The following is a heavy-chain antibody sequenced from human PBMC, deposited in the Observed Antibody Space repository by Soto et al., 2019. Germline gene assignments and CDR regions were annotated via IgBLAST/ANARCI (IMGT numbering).Heavy chain of an antibody. Sequence: GESLKISCKGSGYSFAGYWITWVRQKPGKGLEWMGRIDPSDSQTYYSPSFRGHVTISVTKSTTTVFLQWRSLRASDTAMYYCARQIYDSDTGPNFQYYFDSWGQGTPVTVSS. D-gene: IGHD3-22*01. CDR2: IDPSDSQT. CDR3: ARQIYDSDTGPNFQYYFDS. CDR1: GYSFAGYW. J-gene: IGHJ4*02. V-gene: IGHV5-10-1*01.